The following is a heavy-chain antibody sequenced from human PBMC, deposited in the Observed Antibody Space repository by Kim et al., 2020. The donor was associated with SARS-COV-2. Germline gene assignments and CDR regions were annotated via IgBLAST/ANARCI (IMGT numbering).Heavy chain of an antibody. V-gene: IGHV3-23*01. CDR2: ISGSGGST. D-gene: IGHD2-15*01. J-gene: IGHJ3*02. CDR3: AKEDIVVVVAATKGGFNAFDI. CDR1: GFTFSSYA. Sequence: GGSLRLSCAASGFTFSSYAMSWVRQAPGKGLEWVSAISGSGGSTYYADSVKGRFTISRDNSKNTLYLQMNSLRAEDTAVYYCAKEDIVVVVAATKGGFNAFDIWGQGTMVTVSS.